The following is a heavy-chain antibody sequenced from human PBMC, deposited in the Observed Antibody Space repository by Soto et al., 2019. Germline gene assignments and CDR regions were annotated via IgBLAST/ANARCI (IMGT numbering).Heavy chain of an antibody. J-gene: IGHJ4*02. D-gene: IGHD6-13*01. CDR1: GGTFSSYA. Sequence: SVKVSCKASGGTFSSYAISWVRQAPGQGLEWMGGIIPIFGTANYAQKFQGRVTITADESTSTAYMELSSLRSEDTAVYYCARGALAAAGYFDYWGQGTLVTVYS. CDR3: ARGALAAAGYFDY. V-gene: IGHV1-69*13. CDR2: IIPIFGTA.